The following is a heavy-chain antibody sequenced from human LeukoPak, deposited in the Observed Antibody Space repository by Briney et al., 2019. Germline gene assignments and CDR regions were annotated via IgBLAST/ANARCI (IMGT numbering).Heavy chain of an antibody. Sequence: PGGALRLSCAASGFTFNSYWMSWVRQAPGEGLEWVANIKQDGSEKYYVDSVKGRFTISRDNAKNSLYLQMNSLRAEDTAVYYCARDCGRRSGGSCYPDYWGQGTLVTVSS. CDR3: ARDCGRRSGGSCYPDY. J-gene: IGHJ4*02. D-gene: IGHD2-15*01. CDR1: GFTFNSYW. V-gene: IGHV3-7*01. CDR2: IKQDGSEK.